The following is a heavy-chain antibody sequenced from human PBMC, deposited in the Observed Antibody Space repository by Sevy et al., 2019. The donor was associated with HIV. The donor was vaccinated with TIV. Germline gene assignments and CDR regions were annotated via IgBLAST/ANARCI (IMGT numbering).Heavy chain of an antibody. CDR1: GYSFTSYW. D-gene: IGHD6-13*01. CDR2: IYPGDSDT. V-gene: IGHV5-51*01. CDR3: ARQGYRYGMDV. J-gene: IGHJ6*02. Sequence: GESLKISCKGSGYSFTSYWIGWVRQMPGKGLEWMGFIYPGDSDTRYSPPFQGQVTLSADKSISTAYLQWGSLKASDTAMYYCARQGYRYGMDVWGQGTTVTVSS.